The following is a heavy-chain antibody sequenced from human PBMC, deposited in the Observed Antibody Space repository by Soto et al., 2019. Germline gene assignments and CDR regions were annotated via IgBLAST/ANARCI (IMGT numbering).Heavy chain of an antibody. J-gene: IGHJ6*03. CDR2: MNPNSGNT. CDR1: GYTFTSYD. Sequence: ASVKVSCKASGYTFTSYDINCVRQATGQGLEWMGWMNPNSGNTGYAQKFQGRVTMTRNTSISTAYMELSSLRSEDTAVYYCGYCSSTSCYSSYYYYYMDVWGKGTTVTVSS. V-gene: IGHV1-8*01. CDR3: GYCSSTSCYSSYYYYYMDV. D-gene: IGHD2-2*01.